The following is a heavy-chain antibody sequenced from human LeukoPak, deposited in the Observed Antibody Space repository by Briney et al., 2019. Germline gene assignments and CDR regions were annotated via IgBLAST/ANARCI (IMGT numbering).Heavy chain of an antibody. J-gene: IGHJ4*02. V-gene: IGHV1-18*01. Sequence: ASVKVSCKASGYTSTNYGISWVRQAPGQGLEWMGWISPYNGNTNYAQKLQGRVTMTTDTSTTTAYMDLRSLRSDDTAVYYCARGVEQWLVRPLGYWGQGTLVTVSS. D-gene: IGHD6-19*01. CDR2: ISPYNGNT. CDR3: ARGVEQWLVRPLGY. CDR1: GYTSTNYG.